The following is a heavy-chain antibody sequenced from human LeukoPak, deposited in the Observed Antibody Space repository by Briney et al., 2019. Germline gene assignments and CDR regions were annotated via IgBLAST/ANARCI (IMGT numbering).Heavy chain of an antibody. CDR3: ARDRDYAFDY. D-gene: IGHD4-17*01. CDR1: GFTFSSYW. CDR2: INHNGNVN. Sequence: GGSLRLSCAASGFTFSSYWMNWARQVPGKGLEWVASINHNGNVNYYVDSVKGRFTISRDNAKNSLYLQMDSLRDEDTAVYYCARDRDYAFDYWGQGTLVTVSS. V-gene: IGHV3-7*01. J-gene: IGHJ4*02.